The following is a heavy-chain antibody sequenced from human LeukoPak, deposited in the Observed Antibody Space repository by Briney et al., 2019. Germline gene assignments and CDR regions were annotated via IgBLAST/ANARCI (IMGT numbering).Heavy chain of an antibody. J-gene: IGHJ4*02. CDR3: ARNASDSGTSYFDC. CDR1: GGSISSGTYY. Sequence: SETLSLTCTLSGGSISSGTYYWGWIRQPPGKGLEWIGSIYYSGSTSYNPSLKSRVTISVNTSKNQFSLKLDSVTAADTAVYYCARNASDSGTSYFDCWGQGTLVTVSS. CDR2: IYYSGST. V-gene: IGHV4-39*01. D-gene: IGHD1-26*01.